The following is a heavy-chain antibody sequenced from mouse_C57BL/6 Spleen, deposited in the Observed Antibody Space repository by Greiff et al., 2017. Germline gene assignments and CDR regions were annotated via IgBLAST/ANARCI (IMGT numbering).Heavy chain of an antibody. Sequence: VQLQQPGAELVRPGSSVKLSCKASGYTFTSYWMDWVKQRPGQGLEWIGNIYPSDSETHYNQKFKDKATLTVDKSSSTAYMQLSSLTSEDSAVYYCARPLGRGFAYWGQGTLVTVSA. CDR2: IYPSDSET. D-gene: IGHD4-1*01. CDR1: GYTFTSYW. J-gene: IGHJ3*01. V-gene: IGHV1-61*01. CDR3: ARPLGRGFAY.